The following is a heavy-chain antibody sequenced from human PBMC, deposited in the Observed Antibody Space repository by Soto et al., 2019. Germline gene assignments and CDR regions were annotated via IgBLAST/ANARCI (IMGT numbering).Heavy chain of an antibody. CDR2: INPSGGST. CDR1: GYTFTSYC. V-gene: IGHV1-46*03. Sequence: ASVKVSCKASGYTFTSYCMHWVRQAPGQGLEWMGIINPSGGSTSYAQKFQGRVTMTRDTSTSTVYMELSSLRSEDTAVYYCARDPGYCSSTSCYLDYWGQGTLVTVSS. J-gene: IGHJ4*02. CDR3: ARDPGYCSSTSCYLDY. D-gene: IGHD2-2*01.